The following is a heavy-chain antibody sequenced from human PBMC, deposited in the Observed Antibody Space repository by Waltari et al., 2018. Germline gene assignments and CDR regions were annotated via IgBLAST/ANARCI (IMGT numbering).Heavy chain of an antibody. V-gene: IGHV3-23*01. Sequence: EVQLLESGGDLVQPGGSLRLSCAASGITFSNYAINWVRLAPGRVLGWVSAITVGDDTYYADAVKGRFTISRDTSKDTVYPQMNSLRADDTAVYYCATPFYNWDDPLHSWGPGTLVTVSS. CDR1: GITFSNYA. CDR3: ATPFYNWDDPLHS. J-gene: IGHJ4*02. D-gene: IGHD1-20*01. CDR2: ITVGDDT.